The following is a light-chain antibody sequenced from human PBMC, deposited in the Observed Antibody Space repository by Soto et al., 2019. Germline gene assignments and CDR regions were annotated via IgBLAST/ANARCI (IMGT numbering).Light chain of an antibody. J-gene: IGLJ1*01. Sequence: QSALTQPASVSGSPGQSITLSCTGTSSDVGGYNYVSRYQQHPGKAPKLMIYDVSNRPSGVSNRFSGSKSGITASLTISGLQAEDEADYYCSSYTSSSTFYVFGTGTKVTVL. CDR1: SSDVGGYNY. CDR3: SSYTSSSTFYV. CDR2: DVS. V-gene: IGLV2-14*01.